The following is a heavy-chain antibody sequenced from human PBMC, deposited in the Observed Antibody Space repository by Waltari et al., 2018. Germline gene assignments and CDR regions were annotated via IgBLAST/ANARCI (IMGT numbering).Heavy chain of an antibody. D-gene: IGHD4-17*01. CDR2: ITPGNGNT. CDR3: TRGATTALPYVY. V-gene: IGHV1-3*01. CDR1: GYTFTNYA. J-gene: IGHJ4*02. Sequence: QVHLVQSGAEVGKPGASVTVSCKASGYTFTNYALHWVRLATGQRLEGLGSITPGNGNTKYSPKFEERVTITTDTSANVVYMDLRSLTFEDTAVYYCTRGATTALPYVYWGQGTRVTVSS.